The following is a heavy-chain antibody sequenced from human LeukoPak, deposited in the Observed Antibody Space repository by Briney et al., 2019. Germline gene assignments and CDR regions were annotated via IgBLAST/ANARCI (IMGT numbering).Heavy chain of an antibody. D-gene: IGHD6-13*01. V-gene: IGHV3-30*02. Sequence: GGSLRLSCAASGFTFNSYGMHWVRQAPGKGLEWVAFIRYDGSHKYYADSVKGRFTISRDNSKNTLYLQMNSLRPEDTAMYYCAKVSEQLVHDYWGPGTLVTVSS. J-gene: IGHJ4*02. CDR1: GFTFNSYG. CDR2: IRYDGSHK. CDR3: AKVSEQLVHDY.